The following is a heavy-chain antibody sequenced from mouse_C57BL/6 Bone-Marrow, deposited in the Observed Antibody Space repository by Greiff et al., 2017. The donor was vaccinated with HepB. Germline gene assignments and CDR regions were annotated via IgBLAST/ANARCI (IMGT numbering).Heavy chain of an antibody. Sequence: EVKLVESGGGLVQPGGSMKLSCVASGFTFSNYWMNWVRQSPEKGLEWVAQIRLKSDNYATHYAESVKGRFTISRDDSKSSVYLQMNNLRAEDTGIYYCTAGGKAYYWGQGTTLSVSS. V-gene: IGHV6-3*01. CDR1: GFTFSNYW. D-gene: IGHD2-1*01. J-gene: IGHJ2*01. CDR3: TAGGKAYY. CDR2: IRLKSDNYAT.